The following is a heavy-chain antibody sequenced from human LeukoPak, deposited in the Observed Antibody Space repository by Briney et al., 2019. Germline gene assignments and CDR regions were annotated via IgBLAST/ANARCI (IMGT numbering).Heavy chain of an antibody. J-gene: IGHJ4*02. CDR3: ARHPPRSLFVY. CDR1: GGSISSYY. CDR2: IYYSGST. Sequence: SETLSLTCTVSGGSISSYYWSWTRQPPGKGLEWIGYIYYSGSTNYNPSLKSRVTISVDTSKNQFSLKLSSVPAADTAVYYCARHPPRSLFVYWGQGTLVTVSS. V-gene: IGHV4-59*01.